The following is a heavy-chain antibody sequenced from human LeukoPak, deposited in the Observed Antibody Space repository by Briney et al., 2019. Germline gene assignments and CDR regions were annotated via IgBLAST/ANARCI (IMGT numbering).Heavy chain of an antibody. CDR2: ISGSGDNT. D-gene: IGHD3-9*01. J-gene: IGHJ4*02. Sequence: PGGSLRLSCAASRFTFRTYAMNWVRQAPGKGLEWVSGISGSGDNTYYADSVKGRFTISRDNSKNTLYLQMNSLRAEDTAVYYCAKGDDILTGYLSYFDYWGQGTLVTVSS. CDR3: AKGDDILTGYLSYFDY. CDR1: RFTFRTYA. V-gene: IGHV3-23*01.